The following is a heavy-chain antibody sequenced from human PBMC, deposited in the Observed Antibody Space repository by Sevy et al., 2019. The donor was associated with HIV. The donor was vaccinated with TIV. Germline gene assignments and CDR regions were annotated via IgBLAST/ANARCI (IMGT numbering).Heavy chain of an antibody. J-gene: IGHJ6*02. V-gene: IGHV4-59*01. CDR3: ARGRPDYYYGMDV. D-gene: IGHD6-6*01. CDR1: GDSISSYY. Sequence: SETLSLTCTVSGDSISSYYWSWIRQSPGKGLQWIGYLFYSGMTNYNPSLKSRVTISVDTSKNQFSLKVSSVTAADTALYYCARGRPDYYYGMDVWGQGTTVTVSS. CDR2: LFYSGMT.